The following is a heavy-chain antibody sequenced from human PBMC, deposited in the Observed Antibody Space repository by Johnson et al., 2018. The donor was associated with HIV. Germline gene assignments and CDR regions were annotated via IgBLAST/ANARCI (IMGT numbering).Heavy chain of an antibody. V-gene: IGHV3-7*01. CDR3: ATDFGYPRPRDAFYI. D-gene: IGHD5-12*01. J-gene: IGHJ3*02. CDR2: IKQDGSEK. CDR1: GFTVSSNY. Sequence: VQLVESGGGLIQPGGSLRLSCAASGFTVSSNYMSWVRQAPGKGLEWVANIKQDGSEKYYADSVKGRFTISRDNAKNSLYLQMNSLRADDTAVYYCATDFGYPRPRDAFYIWGQGTRVSVSS.